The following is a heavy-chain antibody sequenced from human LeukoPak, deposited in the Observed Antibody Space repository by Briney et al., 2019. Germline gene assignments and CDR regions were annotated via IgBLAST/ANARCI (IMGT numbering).Heavy chain of an antibody. CDR2: ISGGGDDT. V-gene: IGHV3-23*01. D-gene: IGHD3-22*01. Sequence: GGSLRLSCAVSRFIFSSSAMSWVRQAPRKGLEWVSAISGGGDDTSYADSARGRFTVSRDNSKNTLYLQMNSLRAEDTAVYYCAKDSRESSGHFPYYYYYHYGLNVWGQGTTVTVSS. CDR1: RFIFSSSA. J-gene: IGHJ6*02. CDR3: AKDSRESSGHFPYYYYYHYGLNV.